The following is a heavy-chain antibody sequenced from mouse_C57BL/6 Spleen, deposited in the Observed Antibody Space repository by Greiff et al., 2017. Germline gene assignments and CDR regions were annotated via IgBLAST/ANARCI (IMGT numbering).Heavy chain of an antibody. CDR1: GYTFTSYW. Sequence: QVQLQQPGAELVKPRASVKMSCKASGYTFTSYWITWVKQRPGQGLEWIGDIYPGSGSTNYNEKFKSKATLTVDTSSSTAYMQLSSLTSEDSAVYYGATRYGNYAMDYWGQGTSVTVSS. CDR3: ATRYGNYAMDY. J-gene: IGHJ4*01. D-gene: IGHD2-1*01. CDR2: IYPGSGST. V-gene: IGHV1-55*01.